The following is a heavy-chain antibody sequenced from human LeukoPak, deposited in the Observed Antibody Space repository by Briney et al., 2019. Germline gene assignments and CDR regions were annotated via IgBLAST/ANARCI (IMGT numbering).Heavy chain of an antibody. V-gene: IGHV3-21*01. Sequence: GGSXRLSCAASGFTFSSYSMNWVRQAPGKGLEWVSSISSSSSYIYYADSVKGRFTISRDNAKNSLYLQMNSLRAEDTAVYYCARGGEWELLPFDYWGQGTLVTVSS. D-gene: IGHD1-26*01. CDR3: ARGGEWELLPFDY. CDR2: ISSSSSYI. CDR1: GFTFSSYS. J-gene: IGHJ4*02.